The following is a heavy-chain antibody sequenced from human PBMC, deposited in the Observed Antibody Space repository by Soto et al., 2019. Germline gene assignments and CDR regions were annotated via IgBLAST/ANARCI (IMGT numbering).Heavy chain of an antibody. CDR1: GFTFSSYE. CDR2: ISSSGSTI. V-gene: IGHV3-48*03. CDR3: ARDAPPTVVTSWFDP. D-gene: IGHD4-17*01. J-gene: IGHJ5*02. Sequence: GGSLRLSCAASGFTFSSYEMNWVRQAPGKGLEWVSYISSSGSTIYYADSVKGRFTISRDNAKNSLYLQMNSLRAEDTAVYYCARDAPPTVVTSWFDPWGQGTLVTVSS.